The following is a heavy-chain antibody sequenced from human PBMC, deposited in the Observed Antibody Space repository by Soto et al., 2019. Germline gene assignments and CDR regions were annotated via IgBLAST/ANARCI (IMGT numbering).Heavy chain of an antibody. CDR2: IYNSGST. V-gene: IGHV4-59*08. D-gene: IGHD6-19*01. CDR3: ARHSSGWYYFDY. J-gene: IGHJ4*02. Sequence: KPSETLSLTCTVSGGSIGSYYWSWIRQPPGKGLEWIGYIYNSGSTNYNPSLKSRVTISVDTSKNQFSLKLSSVTAADTAVYYCARHSSGWYYFDYWGQGTLVTVS. CDR1: GGSIGSYY.